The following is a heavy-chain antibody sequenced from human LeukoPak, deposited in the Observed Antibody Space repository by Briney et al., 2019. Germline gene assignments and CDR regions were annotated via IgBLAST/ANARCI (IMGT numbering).Heavy chain of an antibody. Sequence: PSETLSLTCIVSGGSISSSGSYWGWIRQPPGQGLEWIGSIYYTGSTYYNPSLKSRVTISVDTSKNQFSLKLTSVTAADTAVYYCASDSGYDEIDYWGQGTLVTVSS. CDR3: ASDSGYDEIDY. D-gene: IGHD5-12*01. J-gene: IGHJ4*02. CDR1: GGSISSSGSY. CDR2: IYYTGST. V-gene: IGHV4-39*01.